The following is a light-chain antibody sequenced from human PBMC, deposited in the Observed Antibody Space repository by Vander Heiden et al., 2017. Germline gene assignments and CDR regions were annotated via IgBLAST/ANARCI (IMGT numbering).Light chain of an antibody. V-gene: IGKV1-5*03. Sequence: DIQMTQSPSTLSASVGDRVTITCRASQSISSWLAWYQQKPGKAPKLLIYKASSLESGVPARFSGSGSGTEFTLTISGLQPDDFATYYCKQYNSYSATFGQGTKVEIK. CDR1: QSISSW. CDR3: KQYNSYSAT. J-gene: IGKJ1*01. CDR2: KAS.